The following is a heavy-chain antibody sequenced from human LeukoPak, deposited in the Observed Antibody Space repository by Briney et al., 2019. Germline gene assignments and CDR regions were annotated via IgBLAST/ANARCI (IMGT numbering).Heavy chain of an antibody. CDR1: GFIFSNAW. CDR3: TTDRKYYYDSSDYYHINWYFDL. V-gene: IGHV3-15*01. Sequence: GGCLRLSCAASGFIFSNAWMSWVREAPGKGLEWGGRIKRKTDGGTTDYAAPVKGRFTISRDDSKKTLYLQMKSLKTEKTAVYYCTTDRKYYYDSSDYYHINWYFDLWGRRTPVTVSS. D-gene: IGHD3-22*01. CDR2: IKRKTDGGTT. J-gene: IGHJ2*01.